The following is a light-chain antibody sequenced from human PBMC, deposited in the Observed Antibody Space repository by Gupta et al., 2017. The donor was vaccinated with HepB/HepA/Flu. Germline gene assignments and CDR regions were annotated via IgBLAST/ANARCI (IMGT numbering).Light chain of an antibody. J-gene: IGKJ1*01. V-gene: IGKV3-15*01. CDR3: QQYNRWPRT. Sequence: EIVMTQSPATLSVSPGERATLSCRASQSVSTNLAWYQQKPGQAPRLRIYGASTRATDIPARFSGSGSGTDFTLTINSLQSEDFAVYYCQQYNRWPRTFGQGTKVEIK. CDR1: QSVSTN. CDR2: GAS.